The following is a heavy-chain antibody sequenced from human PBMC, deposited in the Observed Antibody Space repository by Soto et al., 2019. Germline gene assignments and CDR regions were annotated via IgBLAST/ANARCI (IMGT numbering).Heavy chain of an antibody. CDR3: ARATWCSSTSCYRWFDP. CDR1: GYTFTSYA. Sequence: GASVKVSCKASGYTFTSYAMHWVRQAPGQRLEWMGWINAGNGNTKYSQKFQGRVTITRDTSASTAYMELSSLRSEDTAVYYCARATWCSSTSCYRWFDPWGQGTLVTVSS. CDR2: INAGNGNT. J-gene: IGHJ5*02. V-gene: IGHV1-3*01. D-gene: IGHD2-2*01.